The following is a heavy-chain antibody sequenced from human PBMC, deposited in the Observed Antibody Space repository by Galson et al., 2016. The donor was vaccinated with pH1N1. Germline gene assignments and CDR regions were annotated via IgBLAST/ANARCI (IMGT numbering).Heavy chain of an antibody. CDR2: IYHRSKWYY. J-gene: IGHJ4*02. V-gene: IGHV6-1*01. Sequence: CAISXDSVSSSSDTWNWIRQSPRRGLEWLGRIYHRSKWYYEYAPSLQGRLRISPDTSSNQMSLHLNSVTLDDAAFYYCAREVWLRRGYYIDHWGQGSLVTVSS. CDR3: AREVWLRRGYYIDH. CDR1: XDSVSSSSDT. D-gene: IGHD3-3*01.